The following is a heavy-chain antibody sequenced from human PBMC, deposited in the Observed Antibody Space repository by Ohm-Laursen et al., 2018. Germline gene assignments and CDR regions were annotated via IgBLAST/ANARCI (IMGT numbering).Heavy chain of an antibody. J-gene: IGHJ4*02. Sequence: SLRLSCAAFGFTSDDYAMHWVRQAPGKGLEWVAVIGYDGSNKNYADSVKGRFTISRDNSKNTVYLQMNSLRAEDTAVYYCAREPIAAAGPETLDYWGQGTLVTVSS. CDR2: IGYDGSNK. CDR3: AREPIAAAGPETLDY. D-gene: IGHD6-13*01. V-gene: IGHV3-33*08. CDR1: GFTSDDYA.